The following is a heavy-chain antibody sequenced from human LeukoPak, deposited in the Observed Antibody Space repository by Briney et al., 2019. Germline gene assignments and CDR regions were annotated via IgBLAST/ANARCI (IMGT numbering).Heavy chain of an antibody. Sequence: QPGGSLRLSCAASGFTFSSYAMSWVRQAPGKGLEWVSAISGSGGNTYYADSVKGRFTISRDNSKNTLYLQMNSLRAEDTAVYYCAKEVLRYFDWLSQGLDYWGQGTLVTVSS. V-gene: IGHV3-23*01. CDR2: ISGSGGNT. CDR1: GFTFSSYA. CDR3: AKEVLRYFDWLSQGLDY. D-gene: IGHD3-9*01. J-gene: IGHJ4*02.